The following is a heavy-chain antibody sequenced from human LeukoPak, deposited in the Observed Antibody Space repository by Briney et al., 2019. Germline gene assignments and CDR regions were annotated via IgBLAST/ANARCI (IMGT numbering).Heavy chain of an antibody. CDR2: ISSSSYI. V-gene: IGHV3-21*01. D-gene: IGHD5-24*01. CDR3: ARVMMATISDAFDI. CDR1: GFTFSSYS. J-gene: IGHJ3*02. Sequence: GGSLRLSCAASGFTFSSYSMNWVRQAPGKGLEWVSSISSSSYIYYADSVKGRFTISRDNAKNSLYLQMNSLRAEDTAVYYCARVMMATISDAFDIWGQGTIVTVSS.